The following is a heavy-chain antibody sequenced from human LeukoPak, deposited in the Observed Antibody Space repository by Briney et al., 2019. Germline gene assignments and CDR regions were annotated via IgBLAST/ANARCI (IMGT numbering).Heavy chain of an antibody. Sequence: GGSLRLSCAASGFTFSTYPMHWVRQAPGKGLEWVAVISNDGSNKYYADSVKGRFTLSRDSSKNTLYLQMNSLRTEDTAVYYCAREDYWGQGTLVTVSS. CDR1: GFTFSTYP. J-gene: IGHJ4*02. CDR2: ISNDGSNK. V-gene: IGHV3-30*04. CDR3: AREDY.